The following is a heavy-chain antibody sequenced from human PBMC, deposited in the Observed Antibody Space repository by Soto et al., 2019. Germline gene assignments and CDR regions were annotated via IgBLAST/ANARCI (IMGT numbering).Heavy chain of an antibody. CDR3: ARDPDYGDYGTSPADGY. V-gene: IGHV1-3*01. CDR2: INAGNGNT. Sequence: ASVKVSCKASGYTFTSYAMHWVRQAPGQRLEWMGWINAGNGNTKYSQKSQGRVTITRDTSASTAYMELSSLRSEDTAVYYCARDPDYGDYGTSPADGYWGQGTMVTVSS. J-gene: IGHJ4*03. CDR1: GYTFTSYA. D-gene: IGHD4-17*01.